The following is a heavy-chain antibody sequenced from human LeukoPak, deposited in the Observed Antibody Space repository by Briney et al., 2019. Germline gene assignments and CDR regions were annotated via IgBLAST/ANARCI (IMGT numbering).Heavy chain of an antibody. CDR1: GYTFTSYG. CDR3: VRDGYVDL. V-gene: IGHV1-18*01. D-gene: IGHD6-13*01. J-gene: IGHJ2*01. CDR2: ISPYNGNA. Sequence: SVKLSCKASGYTFTSYGLAWVRQAPGHGLEWIGWISPYNGNADYAQDLQGRVTMTTDTSTSTAYMELRSLRSDDTGVYYCVRDGYVDLWGRGTLVTVSS.